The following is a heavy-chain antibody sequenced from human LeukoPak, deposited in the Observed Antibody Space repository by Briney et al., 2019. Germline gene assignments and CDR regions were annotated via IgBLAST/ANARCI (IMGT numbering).Heavy chain of an antibody. CDR2: ISGRDSNT. J-gene: IGHJ4*02. CDR1: GFTFSSYG. CDR3: AKETGRWELE. V-gene: IGHV3-23*01. Sequence: PGGSLRLSCAASGFTFSSYGMSWVRQAPGKGLEWVSAISGRDSNTYYADSVEGRFTISRDNSKNTLYLHLNSLRAEDTAVYYCAKETGRWELEWGQGTLVTVSS. D-gene: IGHD1-26*01.